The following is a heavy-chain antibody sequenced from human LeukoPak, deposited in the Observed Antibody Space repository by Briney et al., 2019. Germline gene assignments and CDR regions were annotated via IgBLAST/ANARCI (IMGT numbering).Heavy chain of an antibody. D-gene: IGHD2-15*01. CDR2: MNPNSGNT. CDR1: GYTFTSYG. CDR3: ARAGGYCGRISCPYYFDY. J-gene: IGHJ4*02. V-gene: IGHV1-8*02. Sequence: SVKVSCKASGYTFTSYGISWVRQAPGQGLEWMGWMNPNSGNTGYAQKFQGRVTMTRNTSISTAYMELSSLRSEDTAVYYCARAGGYCGRISCPYYFDYWGQGSLVAVSS.